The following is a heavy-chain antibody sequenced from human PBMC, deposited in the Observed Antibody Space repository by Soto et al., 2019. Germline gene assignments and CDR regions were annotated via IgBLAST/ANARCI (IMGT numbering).Heavy chain of an antibody. D-gene: IGHD5-12*01. Sequence: VASVKVSCKASGYTFSDYYIHWVRQAPGQGLEWMGGIIPVFGRPNYAQRFRGRLTITADESTNTSYMELIDLTSEDTAVYYCAREASGYDFWGQGTQVTVSS. CDR1: GYTFSDYY. CDR3: AREASGYDF. V-gene: IGHV1-69*13. CDR2: IIPVFGRP. J-gene: IGHJ1*01.